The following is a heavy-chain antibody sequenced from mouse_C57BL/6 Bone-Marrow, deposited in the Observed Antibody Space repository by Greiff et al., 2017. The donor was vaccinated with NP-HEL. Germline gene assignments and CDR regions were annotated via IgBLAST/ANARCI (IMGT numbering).Heavy chain of an antibody. CDR1: GFTFSDYY. CDR3: AREGGLRRRTYAMDN. Sequence: EVKVVESEGGLVQPGSSMKLSCTASGFTFSDYYMAWVRQVPEKGLEWVANINYDGSSTYFLDSLKSRFIISRDNAKNNLYLQMSSLKSEDTATYYCAREGGLRRRTYAMDNWGQGTSVTVSS. J-gene: IGHJ4*01. CDR2: INYDGSST. V-gene: IGHV5-16*01. D-gene: IGHD2-4*01.